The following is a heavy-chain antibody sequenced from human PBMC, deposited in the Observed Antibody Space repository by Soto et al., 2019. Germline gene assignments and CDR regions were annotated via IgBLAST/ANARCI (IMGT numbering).Heavy chain of an antibody. D-gene: IGHD3-22*01. CDR1: GGTFSSYA. V-gene: IGHV1-69*04. CDR3: ARAKSYYDNPYGMDV. CDR2: IIPILGTA. Sequence: SVKVSCKASGGTFSSYAISWVRQAPGQGLEWMGRIIPILGTANYAQKFQGRVTITADKSTSTAYMELSSLRSEDTAVYYCARAKSYYDNPYGMDVWGQGTTVTVSS. J-gene: IGHJ6*02.